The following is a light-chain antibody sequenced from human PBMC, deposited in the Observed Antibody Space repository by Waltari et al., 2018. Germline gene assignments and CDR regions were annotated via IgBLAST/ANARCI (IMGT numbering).Light chain of an antibody. CDR3: SSYTSSSTLV. CDR2: DVS. J-gene: IGLJ2*01. Sequence: QSALTQPASVSGSPGQSITISCTGTSSDVGGYNYVSWYLQHPGKAPKLMIYDVSNRPAGVSNRFAGSKTCNTASLTISGLQAEDEADYYCSSYTSSSTLVFGGGTKLTVL. CDR1: SSDVGGYNY. V-gene: IGLV2-14*03.